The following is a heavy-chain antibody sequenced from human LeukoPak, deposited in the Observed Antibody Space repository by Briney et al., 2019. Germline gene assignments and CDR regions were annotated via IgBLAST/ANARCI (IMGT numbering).Heavy chain of an antibody. CDR3: ARSGVKDYGGIRFDY. CDR2: INPNSGGT. CDR1: GYTFTSYG. D-gene: IGHD4-23*01. Sequence: ASVKVSCKASGYTFTSYGISWVRQAPGQGLEWMGWINPNSGGTNYAQKFQGRVTMTRDTSISTAYMELSRLRSDDTAVYYCARSGVKDYGGIRFDYWGQGTLVTVSS. J-gene: IGHJ4*02. V-gene: IGHV1-2*02.